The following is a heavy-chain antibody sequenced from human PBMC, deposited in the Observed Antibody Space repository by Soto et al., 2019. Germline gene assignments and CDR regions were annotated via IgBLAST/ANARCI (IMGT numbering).Heavy chain of an antibody. CDR1: GFTFSSYA. CDR3: AAPMIVVVNHYGMDV. D-gene: IGHD3-22*01. Sequence: GGSLRLSCAASGFTFSSYAMSWVCQAPGKGLEWVSAISGSGGSTYYADSVKGRFTISRDNSKNTLYLQMNSLRAEDTAVYYCAAPMIVVVNHYGMDVWGQGTTVTVSS. CDR2: ISGSGGST. J-gene: IGHJ6*02. V-gene: IGHV3-23*01.